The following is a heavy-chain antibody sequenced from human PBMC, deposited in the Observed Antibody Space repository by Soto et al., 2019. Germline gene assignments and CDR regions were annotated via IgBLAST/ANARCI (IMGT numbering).Heavy chain of an antibody. J-gene: IGHJ6*02. D-gene: IGHD3-22*01. CDR1: GFTFTSSA. Sequence: GASVKVSCKASGFTFTSSAVQWVRQARGQRLEWIGWIVVGSGNTNYAQKFQEGVTITRDMSTSTAYMELSSLRSEDTAVYYCAASYYYDSSGYWRSYYYYGMDVWGQGTTVTVSS. V-gene: IGHV1-58*01. CDR2: IVVGSGNT. CDR3: AASYYYDSSGYWRSYYYYGMDV.